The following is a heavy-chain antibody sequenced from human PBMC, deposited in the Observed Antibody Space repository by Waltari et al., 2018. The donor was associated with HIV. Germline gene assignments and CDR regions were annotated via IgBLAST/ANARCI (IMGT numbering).Heavy chain of an antibody. CDR1: GFTFSSYK. CDR3: ARDSLRGIGADGNWFDP. CDR2: ISSSSSYI. J-gene: IGHJ5*02. Sequence: EVQLVESGGGLVKPGGSLRLSFPASGFTFSSYKMNWVRQAPGKGLEWVSFISSSSSYIYYADSVKGRFTISRDNAKNSLNLQMNSLRAEDTAVYYCARDSLRGIGADGNWFDPWGQGTLVTVSS. D-gene: IGHD6-13*01. V-gene: IGHV3-21*01.